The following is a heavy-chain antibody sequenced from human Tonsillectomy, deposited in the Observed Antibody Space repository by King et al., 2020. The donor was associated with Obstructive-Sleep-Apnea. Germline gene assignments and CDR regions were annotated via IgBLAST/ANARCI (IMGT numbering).Heavy chain of an antibody. CDR2: ISAYNGNT. CDR1: GYTFTSYG. V-gene: IGHV1-18*01. J-gene: IGHJ4*02. Sequence: VQLVESGAEVKKPGASVKVSCKASGYTFTSYGIIWVRQAPGQGLEWMGWISAYNGNTKFKQKFQGRVTITTDTSPRTAYMELRSLRSDDTALYYCARDQKLPYCGDNCYRYFDYWGQGTLVTVSS. CDR3: ARDQKLPYCGDNCYRYFDY. D-gene: IGHD2-21*02.